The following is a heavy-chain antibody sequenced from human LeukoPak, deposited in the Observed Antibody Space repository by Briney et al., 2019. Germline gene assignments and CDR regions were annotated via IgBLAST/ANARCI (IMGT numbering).Heavy chain of an antibody. D-gene: IGHD3-16*01. V-gene: IGHV3-7*01. Sequence: GGSLRLSCAASGFTFSNYWMSWVRQAPGKGLEWVAKIKQDGSEEYYVDSVKGRFTISRDNAKNSLHLQMNSLRVEDTAVYYCVRSDYGFLAMRRAGFDYWGQGTLVTVSS. J-gene: IGHJ4*02. CDR2: IKQDGSEE. CDR3: VRSDYGFLAMRRAGFDY. CDR1: GFTFSNYW.